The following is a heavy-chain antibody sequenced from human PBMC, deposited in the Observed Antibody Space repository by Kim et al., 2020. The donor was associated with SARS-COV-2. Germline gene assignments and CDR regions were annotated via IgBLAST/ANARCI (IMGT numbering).Heavy chain of an antibody. Sequence: NYNPSLKRRVTISVDTSKNQFSLKLSSVTAADTAVYYCAGAMVRGSKWGYWGQGTLVTVSS. CDR3: AGAMVRGSKWGY. D-gene: IGHD3-10*01. V-gene: IGHV4-4*09. J-gene: IGHJ4*02.